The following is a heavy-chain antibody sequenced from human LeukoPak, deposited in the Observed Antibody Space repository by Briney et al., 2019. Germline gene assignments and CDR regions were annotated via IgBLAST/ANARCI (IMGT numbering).Heavy chain of an antibody. CDR1: EFTFSAYW. Sequence: GGSLRLSCAASEFTFSAYWMHWVRQAPGKGLEWVSSISGGGAGTCYADSVRGRFTISRDNSKNTLYLQMNSLRAEDTAVYYCARNQFGYSYYYGMDVWGQGTTVTVSS. D-gene: IGHD5-18*01. V-gene: IGHV3-23*01. CDR2: ISGGGAGT. CDR3: ARNQFGYSYYYGMDV. J-gene: IGHJ6*02.